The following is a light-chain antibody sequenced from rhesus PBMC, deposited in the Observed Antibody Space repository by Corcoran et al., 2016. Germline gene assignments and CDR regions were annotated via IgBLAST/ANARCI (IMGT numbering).Light chain of an antibody. CDR3: QQGYGIPFT. Sequence: DIQVTQSPSSLSASVGDRVTITCRASENVNNFLNWYQQKPGKAPKLLISKASTLQSGVPSRFSGSGSGTYYTFTISSLQPEDVASYYCQQGYGIPFTFGPGTKLDIK. V-gene: IGKV1-74*01. CDR1: ENVNNF. J-gene: IGKJ3*01. CDR2: KAS.